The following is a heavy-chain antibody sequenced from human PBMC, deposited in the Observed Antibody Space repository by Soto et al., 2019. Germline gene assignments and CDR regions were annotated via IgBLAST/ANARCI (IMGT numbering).Heavy chain of an antibody. CDR3: ARVGGYGMDV. J-gene: IGHJ6*02. D-gene: IGHD3-10*01. CDR2: IYHSGST. V-gene: IGHV4-38-2*01. CDR1: GYSIISGYY. Sequence: SETLSLTCAVSGYSIISGYYWGLIRQPPGKGLEWIGSIYHSGSTYYNPSLKSRVTLSVDTSKNQFSLKLSSVTAADTAVYYCARVGGYGMDVWGQGTTVTVSS.